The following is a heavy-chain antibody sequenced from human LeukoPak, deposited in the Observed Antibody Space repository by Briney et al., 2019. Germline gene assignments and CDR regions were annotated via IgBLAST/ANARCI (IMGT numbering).Heavy chain of an antibody. V-gene: IGHV4-59*01. CDR3: ARAVGDYTFDY. D-gene: IGHD4-17*01. Sequence: PSETLSLTCTVSGGSIRSYYWSWFRQPPGKGLEWISYISNTGSTKYNPSLRSRVTISVYTSKNQFSLKLSSVPAADTAVYYCARAVGDYTFDYWGQGALVTVSS. CDR2: ISNTGST. CDR1: GGSIRSYY. J-gene: IGHJ4*02.